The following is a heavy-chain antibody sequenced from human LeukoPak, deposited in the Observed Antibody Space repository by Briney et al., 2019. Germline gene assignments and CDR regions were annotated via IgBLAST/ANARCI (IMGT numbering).Heavy chain of an antibody. J-gene: IGHJ6*03. CDR2: IYTSGST. CDR1: GGSISSYY. CDR3: ARDREEYSSSWYRGSYYYYMDV. Sequence: SETLSLTCTVSGGSISSYYWSWIRRPAGKGLEWIGRIYTSGSTNYNPSLKSRVTMSVDTSKNQFSLKLSSVTAADTAVYYCARDREEYSSSWYRGSYYYYMDVWGKGTTVTVSS. D-gene: IGHD6-13*01. V-gene: IGHV4-4*07.